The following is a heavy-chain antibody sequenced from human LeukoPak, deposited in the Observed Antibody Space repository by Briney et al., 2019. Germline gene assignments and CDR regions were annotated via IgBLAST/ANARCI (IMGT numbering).Heavy chain of an antibody. Sequence: GGSLRLSCAVSGFTFSTYSMNWVRQAPGKGLDWVSAISGGGDSTYSADSVKGRFTISRDNSKNTLYLQMNTLRAEDTAVYYCAKGGRMYSNTWTFDYWGQGTLVTVSS. CDR1: GFTFSTYS. CDR2: ISGGGDST. V-gene: IGHV3-23*01. J-gene: IGHJ4*02. CDR3: AKGGRMYSNTWTFDY. D-gene: IGHD6-13*01.